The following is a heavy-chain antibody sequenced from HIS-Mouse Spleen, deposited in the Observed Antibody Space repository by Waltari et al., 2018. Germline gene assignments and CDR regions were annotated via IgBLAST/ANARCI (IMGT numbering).Heavy chain of an antibody. CDR2: FYYSGST. CDR3: AREIPYSSSWYDWYFDL. Sequence: QLQLQESGPGLVKPSETLSLTCTVPGGSISSSSYYWGWIRQPPGKGLEWIGGFYYSGSTSDNPSLRSRVTISVDTSKNQFSLKLSSVTAADTAVYYCAREIPYSSSWYDWYFDLWGRGTLVTVSS. V-gene: IGHV4-39*07. CDR1: GGSISSSSYY. D-gene: IGHD6-13*01. J-gene: IGHJ2*01.